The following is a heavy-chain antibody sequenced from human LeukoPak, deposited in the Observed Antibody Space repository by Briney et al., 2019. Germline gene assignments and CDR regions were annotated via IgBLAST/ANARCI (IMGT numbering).Heavy chain of an antibody. D-gene: IGHD3-16*02. Sequence: ETLSPTCAVYGGSFSGYYWSWIRQPPGKGLEWIGEINHSGSTNYNPSLKSRVTISVDTSKNQFSLKLSSVTAADTAVYYCARGLSKVRGYIWGSYRPDPLDYWGQGTLVTVSS. J-gene: IGHJ4*02. CDR3: ARGLSKVRGYIWGSYRPDPLDY. V-gene: IGHV4-34*01. CDR1: GGSFSGYY. CDR2: INHSGST.